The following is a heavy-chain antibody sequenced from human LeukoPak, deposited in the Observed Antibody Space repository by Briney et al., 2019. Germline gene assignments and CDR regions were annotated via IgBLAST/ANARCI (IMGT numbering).Heavy chain of an antibody. J-gene: IGHJ4*02. CDR2: VYSGGST. V-gene: IGHV3-53*01. CDR3: AKDGYCSSTNCYPAPY. Sequence: PGGSLRLSCAASGFTVSNNYMSWVRQAPGKGLEWVSIVYSGGSTFYADSVKGRFAISRDNSKNTLSLQMNSLRAEDTAVYYCAKDGYCSSTNCYPAPYWGQGTLVTVSS. CDR1: GFTVSNNY. D-gene: IGHD2-2*01.